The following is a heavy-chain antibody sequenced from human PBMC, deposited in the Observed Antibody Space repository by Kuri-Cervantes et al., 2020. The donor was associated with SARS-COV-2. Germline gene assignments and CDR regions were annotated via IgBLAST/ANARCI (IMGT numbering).Heavy chain of an antibody. D-gene: IGHD6-13*01. V-gene: IGHV3-23*01. Sequence: GSLKISCAASGFTFSSYAMSWVRQAPGKGLEWVSAISGSGGSTYYADSVKGRFTISRDNSKNTLYLQMNSLRAEDTAVYYCAKKFESSGIAAAGTEMYFDYWGQGTLVTVSS. CDR2: ISGSGGST. J-gene: IGHJ4*02. CDR1: GFTFSSYA. CDR3: AKKFESSGIAAAGTEMYFDY.